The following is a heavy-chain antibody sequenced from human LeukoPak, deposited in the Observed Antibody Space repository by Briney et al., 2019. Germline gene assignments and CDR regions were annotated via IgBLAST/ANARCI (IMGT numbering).Heavy chain of an antibody. CDR3: ALGYGANGSRFDY. Sequence: PGGSLRLSCAASGFTFSSYVMNWVRQAPGKGLEWVSGISGGGSGTYYADSVKGRFTISRDNPKNTLYLQLNSLGADDTAVYYCALGYGANGSRFDYGGRGPLFTVPS. CDR2: ISGGGSGT. V-gene: IGHV3-23*01. J-gene: IGHJ4*02. D-gene: IGHD4/OR15-4a*01. CDR1: GFTFSSYV.